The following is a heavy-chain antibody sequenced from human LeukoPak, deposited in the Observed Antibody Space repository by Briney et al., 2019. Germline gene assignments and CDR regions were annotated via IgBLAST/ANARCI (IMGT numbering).Heavy chain of an antibody. Sequence: PGGSLRLSCAASGFTFSNAWMSWVRQAPGKGLEWVGRIKSKTDGGTTDYAAPVKGRFTISRDDSKNTLYLQMNSLKTEGTAVYYCTTERRYGPGFDYWGQGTLVTVSS. D-gene: IGHD3-10*01. J-gene: IGHJ4*02. V-gene: IGHV3-15*01. CDR1: GFTFSNAW. CDR3: TTERRYGPGFDY. CDR2: IKSKTDGGTT.